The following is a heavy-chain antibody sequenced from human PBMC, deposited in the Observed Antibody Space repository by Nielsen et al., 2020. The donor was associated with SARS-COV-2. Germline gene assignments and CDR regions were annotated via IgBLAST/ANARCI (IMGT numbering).Heavy chain of an antibody. CDR3: AKQGSHSFVGWQNWSDS. Sequence: GESLKISCATSGFTFRSYVMHWVRQGPGKGLEWGALSWYDGSNEHYADSVKGRFTISRDNSKHTLYLKMNSLRAEDTAVYYCAKQGSHSFVGWQNWSDSLGQGTLITVSP. CDR2: SWYDGSNE. CDR1: GFTFRSYV. V-gene: IGHV3-33*06. J-gene: IGHJ5*01. D-gene: IGHD1-26*01.